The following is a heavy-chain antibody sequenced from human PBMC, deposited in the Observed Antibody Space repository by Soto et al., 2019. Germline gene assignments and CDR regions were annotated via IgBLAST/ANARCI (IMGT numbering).Heavy chain of an antibody. D-gene: IGHD2-15*01. CDR2: TSAYNGKT. Sequence: QAQLVQSGAEVKKPGASVKVSCKASGYTFTSYGISWVRQAPGQGLEWMGWTSAYNGKTNFSQKLQGRVTMTTDTSTSTADMEMRSLRADDTAVYSCARDARGRNFDYWGQGTLVTVSS. V-gene: IGHV1-18*01. CDR1: GYTFTSYG. J-gene: IGHJ4*02. CDR3: ARDARGRNFDY.